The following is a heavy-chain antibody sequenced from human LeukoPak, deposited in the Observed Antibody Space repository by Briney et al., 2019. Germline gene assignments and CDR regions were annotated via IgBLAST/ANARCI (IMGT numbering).Heavy chain of an antibody. Sequence: PGGSLRLSCAASGFTFSGSPILWVRQASGKGLEWVGRIRSKADNYATAYAASVQGRYTISRDDSKSTAYLQLNSLKTEDTAVYYCTQSNYWGQGALVTVSS. V-gene: IGHV3-73*01. J-gene: IGHJ4*02. CDR2: IRSKADNYAT. CDR1: GFTFSGSP. CDR3: TQSNY.